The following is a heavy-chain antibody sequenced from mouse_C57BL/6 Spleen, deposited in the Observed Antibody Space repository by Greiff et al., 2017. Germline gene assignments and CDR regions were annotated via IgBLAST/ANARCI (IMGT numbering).Heavy chain of an antibody. D-gene: IGHD1-1*01. CDR3: ARDGYYGSSPGGFDV. Sequence: EVKLVESEGGLVQPGSSMKLSCTASGFTFSDYYMAWVRQVPEKGLEWVANINYDGSSTYYLDSLKSRFIISRDNAKNILYLQMSSLKSEDTATYYGARDGYYGSSPGGFDVWGTGTTVTVSS. CDR2: INYDGSST. V-gene: IGHV5-16*01. J-gene: IGHJ1*03. CDR1: GFTFSDYY.